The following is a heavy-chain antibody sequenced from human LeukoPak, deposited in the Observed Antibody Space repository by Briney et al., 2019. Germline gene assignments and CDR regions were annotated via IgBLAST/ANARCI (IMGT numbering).Heavy chain of an antibody. J-gene: IGHJ6*04. CDR2: IWYDGSNK. CDR1: GFTFSRYG. Sequence: GRSLSLFCAASGFTFSRYGMHGVRQAPGKGLEGVAVIWYDGSNKYYADSVKGRFTISRDNSKNTLYLQMNSLRAEDTAVYYGARTNSGGALLEMDVWGKGTTVTVSS. CDR3: ARTNSGGALLEMDV. D-gene: IGHD3-16*01. V-gene: IGHV3-33*01.